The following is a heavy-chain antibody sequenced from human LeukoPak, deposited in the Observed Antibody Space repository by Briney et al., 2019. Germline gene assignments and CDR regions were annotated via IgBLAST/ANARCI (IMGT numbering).Heavy chain of an antibody. J-gene: IGHJ4*02. V-gene: IGHV3-7*01. D-gene: IGHD3-22*01. CDR2: IKQDGSQE. CDR3: ARVAHDSNGYYFNDF. Sequence: PGGSLRLSCAASGFTLSTYWMSWVRQAPGKGLEWVAHIKQDGSQEYYVDSVKGRFTISRDSAKNSLYLQMNSLRAEDTAVYYCARVAHDSNGYYFNDFWGQGTLVTVSS. CDR1: GFTLSTYW.